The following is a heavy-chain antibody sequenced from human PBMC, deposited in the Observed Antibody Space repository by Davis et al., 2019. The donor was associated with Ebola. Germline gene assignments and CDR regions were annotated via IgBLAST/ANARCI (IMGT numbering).Heavy chain of an antibody. CDR2: ISAYNGNT. D-gene: IGHD2-15*01. CDR3: ARFLVGVVAAHYYFDY. CDR1: GYTFSGYY. Sequence: AASVKVSCKASGYTFSGYYMHWVRQAPGQGLEWMGWISAYNGNTNYAQEFQGRVTMTTDTSTNTAYMELRSLRSDDTAVYYCARFLVGVVAAHYYFDYWGQGTLVTVSS. V-gene: IGHV1-18*04. J-gene: IGHJ4*02.